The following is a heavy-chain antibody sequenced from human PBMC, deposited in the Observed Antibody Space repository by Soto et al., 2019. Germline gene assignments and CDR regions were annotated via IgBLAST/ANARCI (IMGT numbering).Heavy chain of an antibody. CDR2: ISRSSIYR. D-gene: IGHD1-1*01. CDR3: AREELDY. CDR1: GFTFISFT. Sequence: WGSLRLSCAASGFTFISFTIHWVRQAPGKGLEWVASISRSSIYRYYSDSLKGRVTISRDNAKNSLYLQMDSLRVEDTAIYYCAREELDYWGQGTLVTVSS. V-gene: IGHV3-21*01. J-gene: IGHJ4*02.